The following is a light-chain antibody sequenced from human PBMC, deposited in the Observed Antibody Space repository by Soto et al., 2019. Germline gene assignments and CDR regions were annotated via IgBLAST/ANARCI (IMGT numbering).Light chain of an antibody. CDR3: QQYRTYPGFT. V-gene: IGKV3-20*01. Sequence: EIVLTQSPGTLSLSPGEGATLSCRTSQSVSYYLAWYQQKPGQAPRLLIYSASSRATGIPDRFSGSGSGTHFILTISRLEPEDSAVYYCQQYRTYPGFTFGHGTKVDIK. J-gene: IGKJ3*01. CDR2: SAS. CDR1: QSVSYY.